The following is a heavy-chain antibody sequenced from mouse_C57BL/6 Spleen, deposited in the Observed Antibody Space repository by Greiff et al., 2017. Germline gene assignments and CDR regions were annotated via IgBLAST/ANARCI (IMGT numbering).Heavy chain of an antibody. CDR3: ARGEDGYYAMDY. Sequence: QVQLKESGPGLVAPSQCLSFSCTASGFSLTSYGVHWVRQPPGKGLEWMVVIWSDGSTTYNSALKSRLSISKDNSKSQVFLKMNSLQTDDTAIYYCARGEDGYYAMDYWGQGTSGTVSS. J-gene: IGHJ4*01. D-gene: IGHD2-13*01. CDR2: IWSDGST. CDR1: GFSLTSYG. V-gene: IGHV2-6*03.